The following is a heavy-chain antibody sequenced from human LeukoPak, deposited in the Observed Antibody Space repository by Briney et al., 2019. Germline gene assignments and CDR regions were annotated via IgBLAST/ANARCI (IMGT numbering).Heavy chain of an antibody. V-gene: IGHV4-59*01. CDR1: RGSISSYY. Sequence: PSETLSLTCTDPRGSISSYYWSWIRQPPGKGLEWIGYIYYSGSTNYNPSLKSRVTISVDTSKNQFSLKLSSVTAADTAVYYCARGCSSSWCFDYWGQGTLVTVSS. D-gene: IGHD6-13*01. J-gene: IGHJ4*02. CDR3: ARGCSSSWCFDY. CDR2: IYYSGST.